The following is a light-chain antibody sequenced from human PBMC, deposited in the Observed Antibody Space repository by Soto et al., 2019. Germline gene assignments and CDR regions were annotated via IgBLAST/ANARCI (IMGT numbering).Light chain of an antibody. CDR1: SSDIGNNY. Sequence: QSVLTQPPSVSEAPGQKVTISCSGSSSDIGNNYVSWYQQLPGTAPKLLIYDDNKRPSGIPDRFSGSKSGTSATLGITGLQTGDEADYYCGTWDSSLSAGKFGGGTKLTVL. V-gene: IGLV1-51*01. CDR3: GTWDSSLSAGK. J-gene: IGLJ2*01. CDR2: DDN.